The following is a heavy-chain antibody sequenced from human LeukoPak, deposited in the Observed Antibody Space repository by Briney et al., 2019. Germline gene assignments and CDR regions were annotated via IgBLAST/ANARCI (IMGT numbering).Heavy chain of an antibody. Sequence: ASVKASCKASGYTFTSYAMHWVRQAPGQRLEWMGWINAGNGNTKYSQKFQGRVTITRDTSASTAYMELSSLRSEDTAVYYCARGSFGYGDYDYWGQGTLVTVSS. J-gene: IGHJ4*02. CDR1: GYTFTSYA. CDR3: ARGSFGYGDYDY. V-gene: IGHV1-3*01. D-gene: IGHD4-17*01. CDR2: INAGNGNT.